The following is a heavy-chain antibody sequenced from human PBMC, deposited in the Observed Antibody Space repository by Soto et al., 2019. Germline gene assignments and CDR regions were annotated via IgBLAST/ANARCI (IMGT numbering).Heavy chain of an antibody. Sequence: EVQLVESGGGLVQPGRSLRLSCAASGFTFDDYAMHWVRQAPGKGLEWVSTITWNSGGIAYADSVKGRFTISRDNAKNSLYLQIICLRPEDTALYYCAKGGGTRGWFELDYWGQGTLLTVSS. CDR3: AKGGGTRGWFELDY. D-gene: IGHD6-19*01. J-gene: IGHJ4*02. V-gene: IGHV3-9*01. CDR2: ITWNSGGI. CDR1: GFTFDDYA.